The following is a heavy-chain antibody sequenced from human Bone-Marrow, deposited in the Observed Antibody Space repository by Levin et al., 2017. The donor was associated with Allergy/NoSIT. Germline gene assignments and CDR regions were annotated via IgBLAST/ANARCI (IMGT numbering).Heavy chain of an antibody. J-gene: IGHJ4*02. D-gene: IGHD2-15*01. CDR3: AREWWGPEY. CDR1: GFTFTTYW. Sequence: LSLTCAASGFTFTTYWMTWVRQAPGKGLEWVANIKQDGSAKCYVDSVKGRFTISRDNAKNSVYLQMNSLRAEDTAVYYCAREWWGPEYWGQGTLVTVSS. CDR2: IKQDGSAK. V-gene: IGHV3-7*01.